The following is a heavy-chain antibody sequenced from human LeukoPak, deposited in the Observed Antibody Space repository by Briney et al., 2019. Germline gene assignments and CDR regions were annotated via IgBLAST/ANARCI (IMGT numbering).Heavy chain of an antibody. CDR2: IYYSGST. Sequence: SETLSLTCTVSGGSISSSSYYWGWIRQPPGKGLEWIGSIYYSGSTYYNPSLKSRVTISVDTSKNQFSLKLSSVTAADTAEYYCVWWSRDGYSFDYWGQGTLVTVSS. V-gene: IGHV4-39*07. CDR1: GGSISSSSYY. D-gene: IGHD5-24*01. CDR3: VWWSRDGYSFDY. J-gene: IGHJ4*02.